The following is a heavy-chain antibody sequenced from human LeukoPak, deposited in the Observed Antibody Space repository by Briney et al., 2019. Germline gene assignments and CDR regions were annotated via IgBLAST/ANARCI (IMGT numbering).Heavy chain of an antibody. V-gene: IGHV3-11*01. CDR1: GFTLSDFY. CDR2: ISHSGHMM. CDR3: ARTSYSYGLFDF. D-gene: IGHD5-18*01. J-gene: IGHJ4*02. Sequence: GGSLRLSCAASGFTLSDFYLSWFRQAPGNLLHRVSYISHSGHMMSYADSVKGRFTISRDNAKNSLYLQMNSLRAEDTAVYYCARTSYSYGLFDFWGQGTLVTVSS.